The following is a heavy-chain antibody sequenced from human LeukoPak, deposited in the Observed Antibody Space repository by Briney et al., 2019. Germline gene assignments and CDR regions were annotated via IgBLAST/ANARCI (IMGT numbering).Heavy chain of an antibody. D-gene: IGHD7-27*01. J-gene: IGHJ4*02. CDR2: ITTSDGIT. V-gene: IGHV3-23*01. CDR1: GFTFSSYT. Sequence: GGSLRLSCAASGFTFSSYTMSWVRQAPGKGLEWVSTITTSDGITYYADSVKGRFTVSRDNSKNTLFLQMNSLRAEDTAVYYCAKDGGLWVSAHWGDSWGRGTLVTVSS. CDR3: AKDGGLWVSAHWGDS.